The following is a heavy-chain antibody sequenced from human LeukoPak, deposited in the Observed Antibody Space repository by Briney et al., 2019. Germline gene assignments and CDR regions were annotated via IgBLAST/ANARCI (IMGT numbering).Heavy chain of an antibody. CDR3: ARAVSSYCSGTSCYDFDY. CDR2: TYYRSKWYN. J-gene: IGHJ4*02. V-gene: IGHV6-1*01. CDR1: RDSVSSNSAA. D-gene: IGHD2-2*01. Sequence: HSQTLSLTCAISRDSVSSNSAAWNWIRQSPSRGLEWLGRTYYRSKWYNDYAVSVKSRITINPDTSKNQFSLQLNSVTPEDTAVYYCARAVSSYCSGTSCYDFDYWGQGTLVTVSS.